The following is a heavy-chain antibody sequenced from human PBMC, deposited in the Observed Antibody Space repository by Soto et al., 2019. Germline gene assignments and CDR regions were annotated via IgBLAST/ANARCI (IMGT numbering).Heavy chain of an antibody. J-gene: IGHJ6*02. CDR1: GFTFSSYG. V-gene: IGHV3-30*18. CDR2: ISYDGSNK. Sequence: GGSLRLSCAASGFTFSSYGMHWVRQAPGKGLEWVAVISYDGSNKYYADSVKGRFTISRDNSKNTLYLQMNSLRAEDTAVYYCAKDSSSGKNSSSWYSEPGGMDVWGQGTTVTVSS. CDR3: AKDSSSGKNSSSWYSEPGGMDV. D-gene: IGHD6-13*01.